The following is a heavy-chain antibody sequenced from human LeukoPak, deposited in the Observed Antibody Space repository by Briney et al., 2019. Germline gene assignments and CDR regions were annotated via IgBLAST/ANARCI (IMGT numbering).Heavy chain of an antibody. J-gene: IGHJ3*01. Sequence: SQTLSLSCAISGDSASTSGVAWNWVRQSPSRGLEWLGRTYYTSKWNTDYAVSVKSRIVVNPDTPKNQFSLQLNSVTSEDTAVYYCARGRASAFDVWGQGTMVTVSS. CDR1: GDSASTSGVA. D-gene: IGHD6-25*01. V-gene: IGHV6-1*01. CDR3: ARGRASAFDV. CDR2: TYYTSKWNT.